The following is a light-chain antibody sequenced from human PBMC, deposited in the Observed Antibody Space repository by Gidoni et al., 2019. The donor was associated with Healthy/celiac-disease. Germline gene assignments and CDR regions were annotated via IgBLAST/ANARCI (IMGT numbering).Light chain of an antibody. J-gene: IGLJ2*01. CDR1: KLGDKY. V-gene: IGLV3-1*01. Sequence: SYELTQPPSVPVSPGQTASITCSGDKLGDKYSPWYQQKPGKSPVLVIYQDSKRPSGIPERFSGSNSGNTATLTISGSQAMDEDYYYCQAWESSTVVFGGGTKLTVL. CDR2: QDS. CDR3: QAWESSTVV.